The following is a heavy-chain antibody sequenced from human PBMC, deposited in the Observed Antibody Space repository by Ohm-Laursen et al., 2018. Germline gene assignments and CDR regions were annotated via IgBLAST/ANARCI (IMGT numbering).Heavy chain of an antibody. CDR1: GFIFSNFW. D-gene: IGHD3-10*01. Sequence: SLRLSCAASGFIFSNFWMHWVRQGPGQGLVWVSRIHDDGTAATYADSVKGRFTISRDNSKNTLYLQMNILRADDTAVYYCAITGGFWNYWGQGTLVTVSS. CDR3: AITGGFWNY. V-gene: IGHV3-74*01. CDR2: IHDDGTAA. J-gene: IGHJ4*02.